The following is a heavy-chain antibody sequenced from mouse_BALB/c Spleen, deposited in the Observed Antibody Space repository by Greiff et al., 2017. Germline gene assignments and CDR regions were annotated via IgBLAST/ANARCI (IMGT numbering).Heavy chain of an antibody. CDR1: GFNIKDYY. Sequence: EVKLQQSGAELVRSGASVKLSCTASGFNIKDYYMHWVKQRPEQGLEWIGWIDPENGDTEYAPKFQGKATMTADTSSNTAYLQLSSLTSEDTAVYYCPIYYDYGGFAYWGQGTLVTVSA. V-gene: IGHV14-4*02. D-gene: IGHD2-4*01. J-gene: IGHJ3*01. CDR2: IDPENGDT. CDR3: PIYYDYGGFAY.